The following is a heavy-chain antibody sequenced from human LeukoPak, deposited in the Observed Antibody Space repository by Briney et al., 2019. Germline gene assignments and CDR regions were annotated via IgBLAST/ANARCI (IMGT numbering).Heavy chain of an antibody. J-gene: IGHJ4*02. CDR2: INPSGGST. CDR3: ARDSSKYYFDY. D-gene: IGHD6-6*01. V-gene: IGHV1-46*01. Sequence: ASVTVSCKASGYTFTSYYMHWVRQAPGQGLEWMGIINPSGGSTSYAQKFQGRVTMTRDMSTSTVYMELSSLRSEDTAVYYCARDSSKYYFDYWGQGTLVTVSS. CDR1: GYTFTSYY.